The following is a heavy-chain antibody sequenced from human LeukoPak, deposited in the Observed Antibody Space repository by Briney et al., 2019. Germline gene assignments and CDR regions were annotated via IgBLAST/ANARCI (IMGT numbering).Heavy chain of an antibody. CDR1: GFTFSSYA. V-gene: IGHV3-23*01. D-gene: IGHD2-2*01. Sequence: GGSLRLSCAASGFTFSSYAMNWVRQAPGKGLEWVSGISGSGSTTYYAVSVEGRFTISRDKSKSTVYLQMNSLRAEDTAVYYCAKDQAYGPGAPYGMDVWAQGTTVTVSS. J-gene: IGHJ6*02. CDR2: ISGSGSTT. CDR3: AKDQAYGPGAPYGMDV.